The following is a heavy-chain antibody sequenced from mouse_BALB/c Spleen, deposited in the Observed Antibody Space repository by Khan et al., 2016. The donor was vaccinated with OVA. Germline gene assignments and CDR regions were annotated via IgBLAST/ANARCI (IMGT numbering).Heavy chain of an antibody. CDR2: MIYTGYT. V-gene: IGHV3-8*02. D-gene: IGHD2-14*01. J-gene: IGHJ3*01. CDR1: GDSITSGY. Sequence: EVQLQESGPSLVKPSQTLSLTCSVTGDSITSGYWSWIRKFPGHKLEYMGYMIYTGYTSYNPSLKSRISITRPTSTNQYYLQWNSVTTEDTATYDGARSTYRYGFVYWGQGTLVTVSA. CDR3: ARSTYRYGFVY.